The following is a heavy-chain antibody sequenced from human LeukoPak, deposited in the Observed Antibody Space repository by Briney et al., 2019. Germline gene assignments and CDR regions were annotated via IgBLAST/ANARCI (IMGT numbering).Heavy chain of an antibody. J-gene: IGHJ6*02. CDR2: IYYSGST. Sequence: SETLSLTCTVSGGSISSYYWSWIRQPPGKGLEWIGYIYYSGSTNYNPSLKSRVTISVDTSKNQFSLKLSSVTAADTAVYYCARVRPSGSCFEGYYYGMDVWGQGTTVTVSS. CDR3: ARVRPSGSCFEGYYYGMDV. D-gene: IGHD1-26*01. CDR1: GGSISSYY. V-gene: IGHV4-59*01.